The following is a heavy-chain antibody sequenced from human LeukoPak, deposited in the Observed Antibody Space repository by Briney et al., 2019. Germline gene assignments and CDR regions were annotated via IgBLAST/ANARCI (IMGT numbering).Heavy chain of an antibody. CDR3: GVGVYNHGYDY. Sequence: PGGSLRLSCAVSGFTFSSYWMSWVRQAPGKGLEWLAIINPDGTKKYYVDSVKGRFTISRDNAKNSLYLHMNSLRAEDMAVYYCGVGVYNHGYDYWGQGTLVTVSS. V-gene: IGHV3-7*01. CDR1: GFTFSSYW. J-gene: IGHJ4*02. D-gene: IGHD5-18*01. CDR2: INPDGTKK.